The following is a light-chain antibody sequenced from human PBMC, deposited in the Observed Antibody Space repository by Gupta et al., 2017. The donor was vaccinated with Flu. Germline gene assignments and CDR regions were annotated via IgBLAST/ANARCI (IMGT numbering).Light chain of an antibody. CDR2: GAS. CDR1: QSVSTY. J-gene: IGKJ4*01. Sequence: IVLTQSPVTLSLSPGERATLSCRANQSVSTYLAWYQQKPGQAPRLLIHGASYSATGIPARFRGSGHATDFTLSVSSLESEDLAVYYCQQRSNWPFTFGGGTRVEI. CDR3: QQRSNWPFT. V-gene: IGKV3-11*01.